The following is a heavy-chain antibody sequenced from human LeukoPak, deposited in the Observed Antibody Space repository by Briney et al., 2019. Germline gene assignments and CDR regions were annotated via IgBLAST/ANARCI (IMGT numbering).Heavy chain of an antibody. V-gene: IGHV3-33*01. D-gene: IGHD2-2*01. CDR1: GFTFSSYG. Sequence: GGSLRLSCAASGFTFSSYGMHWVRQAPGKGLEWVAVIWYDGSNKYYADSVKGRFTISRDNSKNTLYLQMNSLRDDDTAVYYCASDQRYAFDHWGQGTLVTVSS. J-gene: IGHJ4*02. CDR2: IWYDGSNK. CDR3: ASDQRYAFDH.